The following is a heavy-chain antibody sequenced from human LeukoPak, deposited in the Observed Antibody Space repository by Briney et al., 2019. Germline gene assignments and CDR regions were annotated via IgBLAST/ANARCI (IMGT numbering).Heavy chain of an antibody. V-gene: IGHV3-23*01. D-gene: IGHD3-22*01. CDR1: GFTFSSYA. CDR2: ISGSGGST. J-gene: IGHJ4*02. Sequence: GGSLRLSCAASGFTFSSYAMSWVRQAPGKGLEWVSAISGSGGSTYYADSVKGRFTISRDNSKNTLYLQMNSLGAEDTAVYYCAKGRITMIVVAYFDHWGQGTLVTVSS. CDR3: AKGRITMIVVAYFDH.